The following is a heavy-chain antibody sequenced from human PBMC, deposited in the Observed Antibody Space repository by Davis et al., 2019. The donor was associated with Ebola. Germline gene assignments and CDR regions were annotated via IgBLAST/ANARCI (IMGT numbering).Heavy chain of an antibody. CDR3: ARVVGGELLFDP. J-gene: IGHJ5*02. CDR1: GYTFTSYH. Sequence: ASVKVSCKASGYTFTSYHINWVRQTTGQGLEWMGWMDPLSGDTGYAQKFQGRVTMTRDTSITTAYMELSSLRSEDTAAYYCARVVGGELLFDPWSQATLVTVSS. V-gene: IGHV1-8*01. D-gene: IGHD3-16*01. CDR2: MDPLSGDT.